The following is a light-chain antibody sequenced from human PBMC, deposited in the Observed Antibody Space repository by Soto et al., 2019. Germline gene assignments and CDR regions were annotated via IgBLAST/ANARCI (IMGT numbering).Light chain of an antibody. V-gene: IGKV3-20*01. CDR3: QQYGNSPRYS. CDR2: AVS. Sequence: EIVLTQSPGTLSLSPGERATLSCRASQSVDSRYLAWYQQKPGQAPRLLIYAVSRRATGIPDRLSGSGSGTDFTLTISRLEPVDFAEYYCQQYGNSPRYSFGQGTKLELK. CDR1: QSVDSRY. J-gene: IGKJ2*03.